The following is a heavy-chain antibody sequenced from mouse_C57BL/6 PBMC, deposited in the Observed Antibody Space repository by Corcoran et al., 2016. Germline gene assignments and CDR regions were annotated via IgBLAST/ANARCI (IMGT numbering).Heavy chain of an antibody. J-gene: IGHJ2*01. CDR2: INTYSGVP. Sequence: QIQLVQSGPELKKPGETVKISCKASGYTFTTYGMSWVKQAPGKGLKWMGWINTYSGVPTYADDFKGRFAFSLETSASTAYLQINNLKNEDTATYFCARRIYDGYLYYFDYWGQGTTLTVSS. D-gene: IGHD2-3*01. CDR3: ARRIYDGYLYYFDY. V-gene: IGHV9-3*01. CDR1: GYTFTTYG.